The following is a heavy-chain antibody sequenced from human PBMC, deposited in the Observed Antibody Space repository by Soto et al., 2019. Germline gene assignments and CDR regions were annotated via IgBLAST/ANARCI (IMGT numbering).Heavy chain of an antibody. Sequence: PGGSLRLSCAGSGFTLSGYYMSWIRQAPGKGLEWVSYVSGSGATTYYADSVKGRFTISRDNAKNSPYLHLNNLRVAETAVYYCARARPDIVQMVGETQGYYGMGVWGPGTTVTVSS. CDR2: VSGSGATT. V-gene: IGHV3-11*01. CDR3: ARARPDIVQMVGETQGYYGMGV. J-gene: IGHJ6*02. CDR1: GFTLSGYY. D-gene: IGHD2-8*01.